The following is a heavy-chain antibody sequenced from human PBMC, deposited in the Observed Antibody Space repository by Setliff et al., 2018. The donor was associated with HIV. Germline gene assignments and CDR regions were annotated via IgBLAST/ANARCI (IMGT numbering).Heavy chain of an antibody. CDR3: ARNQGDASGWYAGDY. D-gene: IGHD6-19*01. CDR2: INTSGGSA. CDR1: GYTFTSYP. J-gene: IGHJ4*01. V-gene: IGHV1-46*01. Sequence: GASVKVSCKASGYTFTSYPMHWVRQAPGQGLEWMGVINTSGGSAGYAEKFRGRVIMTRDTSTNTVYMDLRNLRSEDTAVYYCARNQGDASGWYAGDYWGHGTLVTVSS.